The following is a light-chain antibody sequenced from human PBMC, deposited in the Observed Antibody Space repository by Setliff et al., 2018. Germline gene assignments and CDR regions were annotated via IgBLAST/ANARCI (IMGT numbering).Light chain of an antibody. CDR3: TFYSGSNNFV. J-gene: IGLJ1*01. V-gene: IGLV2-8*01. CDR2: EVT. CDR1: SSDVGSYDL. Sequence: QSVLTQPASVSGSPGQSITTSCSGTSSDVGSYDLVSWYQQHPGKAPRLIIYEVTKRPSGVPDRFSGSNSGNTASLTVSGLQAEDEADYYCTFYSGSNNFVFGSGSKV.